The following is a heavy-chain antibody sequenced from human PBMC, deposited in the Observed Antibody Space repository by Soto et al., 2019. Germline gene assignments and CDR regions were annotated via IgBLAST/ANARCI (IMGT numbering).Heavy chain of an antibody. V-gene: IGHV4-39*01. D-gene: IGHD3-10*01. CDR1: GGSITSDTYY. J-gene: IGHJ2*01. CDR2: IYYTGTT. Sequence: QVQLQESGPRLVKPSETLSLTCTVSGGSITSDTYYWAWVRQTPGKGLEWIVSIYYTGTTYYNPSRQSRVSMSLDTSKNQCSLRLTSVTAADTAVYYCARPSMASTWYFDLWGRGSLVTVSS. CDR3: ARPSMASTWYFDL.